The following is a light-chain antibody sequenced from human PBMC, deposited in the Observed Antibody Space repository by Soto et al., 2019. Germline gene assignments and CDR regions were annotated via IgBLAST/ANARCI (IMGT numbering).Light chain of an antibody. CDR1: QSIATY. CDR2: VAS. Sequence: DIQMTQSPSSLSASVGDRVTITCRASQSIATYLNWYQQNSGNAPNLLIYVASTLQSGVPSRFSGSGAWTDFTLTISSLQPEDFATYYCQQTYRTPRTFGQGTKVEIK. J-gene: IGKJ1*01. V-gene: IGKV1-39*01. CDR3: QQTYRTPRT.